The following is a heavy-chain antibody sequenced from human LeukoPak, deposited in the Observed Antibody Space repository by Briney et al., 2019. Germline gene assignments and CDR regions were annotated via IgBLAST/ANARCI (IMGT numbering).Heavy chain of an antibody. V-gene: IGHV4-34*01. CDR3: ARGRRNWNRTSAGVVGPRTVNY. CDR1: GGSISSYY. CDR2: TNHSGST. Sequence: SETLSFTCTVSGGSISSYYWSWIRQPPGKGLEWIGETNHSGSTNYNPSLKSRRTISVDTSKNQFSLKLSSVTAADTAVYYCARGRRNWNRTSAGVVGPRTVNYWGQGTLVTVSS. D-gene: IGHD1-1*01. J-gene: IGHJ4*02.